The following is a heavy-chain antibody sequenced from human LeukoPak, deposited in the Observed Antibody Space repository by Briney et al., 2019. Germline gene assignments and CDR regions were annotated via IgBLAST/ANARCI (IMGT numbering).Heavy chain of an antibody. Sequence: NPVGSLRLSCAASGFTFSSYSMNSVRQAPGKGLEWVSSISSSISYIYYADSVKGRFTISRDNAKNSLYLQMNSLRAEDTAVYYCAGDSGYSSSWYVSYWGQGTLVTVSS. D-gene: IGHD6-13*01. CDR2: ISSSISYI. CDR1: GFTFSSYS. V-gene: IGHV3-21*01. CDR3: AGDSGYSSSWYVSY. J-gene: IGHJ4*02.